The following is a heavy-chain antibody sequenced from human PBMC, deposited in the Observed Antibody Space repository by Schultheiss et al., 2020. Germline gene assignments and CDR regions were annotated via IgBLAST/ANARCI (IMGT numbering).Heavy chain of an antibody. Sequence: GGSLRLSCAASGFTFSSYAMHWVRQAPGKGLEWVAYISNSVSRGTTYYADSVNGRFTISRDNSKNTLFLQMNSLRPEDTAVYYCARDPGSSSAWGQGTLVTVSS. CDR3: ARDPGSSSA. J-gene: IGHJ5*02. V-gene: IGHV3-23*01. D-gene: IGHD3-10*01. CDR1: GFTFSSYA. CDR2: ISNSVSRGTT.